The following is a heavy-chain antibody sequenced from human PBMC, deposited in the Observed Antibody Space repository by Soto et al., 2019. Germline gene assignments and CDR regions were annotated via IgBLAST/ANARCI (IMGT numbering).Heavy chain of an antibody. CDR2: IYPGDSDT. V-gene: IGHV5-51*01. CDR3: ARSMTTVTTDGAFAI. Sequence: GESLKISCKGSGYSFTTYWIGWVRQMPGKGLEWMGIIYPGDSDTRYSPSFQGQVIISADKSISTAYLQWSSLKASDTAMYYCARSMTTVTTDGAFAIWGQGTMVTVSS. J-gene: IGHJ3*02. CDR1: GYSFTTYW. D-gene: IGHD4-4*01.